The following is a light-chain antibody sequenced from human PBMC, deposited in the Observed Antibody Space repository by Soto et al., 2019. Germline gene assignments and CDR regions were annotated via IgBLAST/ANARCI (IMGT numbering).Light chain of an antibody. V-gene: IGKV1-8*01. CDR3: QQTYSTPYT. CDR1: QGISSY. Sequence: AIRMTQSPSSFSASTGDRVTITCRASQGISSYLAWYQQKPGKAPKLLIYAASSLQSGVPSRFSGSGSGTDFTLTISSLQTEDFATYYCQQTYSTPYTFGQGTKLEIK. CDR2: AAS. J-gene: IGKJ2*01.